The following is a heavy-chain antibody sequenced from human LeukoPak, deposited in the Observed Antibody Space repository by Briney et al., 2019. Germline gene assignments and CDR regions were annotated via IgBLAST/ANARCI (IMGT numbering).Heavy chain of an antibody. CDR1: SGSISNSNFY. CDR3: ARRGYSYGRFDY. V-gene: IGHV4-39*01. CDR2: IFYSGST. Sequence: SETLSLTCTVSSGSISNSNFYWGWIRQPPGKGLERIGSIFYSGSTDYNPSLKSRVTISVDTSKNQFSLKLNSVTAADTAVYFCARRGYSYGRFDYWGQGTLVTVSS. D-gene: IGHD5-18*01. J-gene: IGHJ4*02.